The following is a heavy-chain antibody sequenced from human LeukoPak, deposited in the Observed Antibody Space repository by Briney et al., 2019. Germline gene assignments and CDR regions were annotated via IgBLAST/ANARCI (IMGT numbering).Heavy chain of an antibody. CDR1: GFTFSSYS. D-gene: IGHD5-12*01. J-gene: IGHJ4*02. CDR3: ARDSGYEYYFDY. V-gene: IGHV3-21*01. Sequence: KSGGSLRLSCAASGFTFSSYSMNWVRQAPGKGLEWVSSISSSSSSYIYYADSVKGRFTISRDNAKNSLYLQMNSLRAEDTAVYYCARDSGYEYYFDYWGQGTLVTVSS. CDR2: ISSSSSSYI.